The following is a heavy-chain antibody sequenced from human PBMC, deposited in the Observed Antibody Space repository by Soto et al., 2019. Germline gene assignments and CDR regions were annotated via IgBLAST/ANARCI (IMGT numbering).Heavy chain of an antibody. CDR3: GSGYYLDEY. CDR1: GFTFSSYG. V-gene: IGHV3-30*03. CDR2: ISYDGSNK. Sequence: GGSLRLSCAASGFTFSSYGMHRVRQAPGKGLEWVAVISYDGSNKYYADSVKGRFTISRDNSKNTRYLQRNSLSAEDTAVYYCGSGYYLDEYWGQGTLVTVSS. J-gene: IGHJ4*02. D-gene: IGHD3-22*01.